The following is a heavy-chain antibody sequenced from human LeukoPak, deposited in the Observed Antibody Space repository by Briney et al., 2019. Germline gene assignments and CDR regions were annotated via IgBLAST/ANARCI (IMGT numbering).Heavy chain of an antibody. CDR1: GFTFSSYA. CDR3: ARDRRAHGY. CDR2: ISGSGGST. Sequence: GALRLSCAASGFTFSSYAMSWVRQAPGKGLEWVSAISGSGGSTYYADSVKGRFTISRDNAKNSLYLQMNSLRAEDTAVYYCARDRRAHGYWGQGTLVTVSS. V-gene: IGHV3-23*01. J-gene: IGHJ4*02.